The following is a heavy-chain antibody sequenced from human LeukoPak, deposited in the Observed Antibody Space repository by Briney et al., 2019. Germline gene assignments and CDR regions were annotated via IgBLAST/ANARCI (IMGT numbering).Heavy chain of an antibody. CDR3: VKDQAGG. J-gene: IGHJ4*02. CDR2: ILYDGSQK. Sequence: GGSLRPSCEASGFSFSDYSMHWVRQGPGKGLEWVAFILYDGSQKYYADSVKGRFTVSRDNSKNTVYLQMNSLRTEDTAVYYCVKDQAGGWGQGTLVTVSS. D-gene: IGHD6-19*01. CDR1: GFSFSDYS. V-gene: IGHV3-30*02.